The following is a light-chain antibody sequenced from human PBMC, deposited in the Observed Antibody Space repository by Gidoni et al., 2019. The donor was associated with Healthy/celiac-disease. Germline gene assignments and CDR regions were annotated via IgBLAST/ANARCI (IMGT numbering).Light chain of an antibody. J-gene: IGKJ4*01. CDR1: QSVSSY. Sequence: EIVLTQSPATLSLAPGARSTLSCRPSQSVSSYLAWYQQKPGQAPRLLIYDASNRATGIPARFSGSGSGTDFTLTISSLEPEDFAVYYCQPRSNWPLTFGGGTKVEIK. V-gene: IGKV3-11*01. CDR2: DAS. CDR3: QPRSNWPLT.